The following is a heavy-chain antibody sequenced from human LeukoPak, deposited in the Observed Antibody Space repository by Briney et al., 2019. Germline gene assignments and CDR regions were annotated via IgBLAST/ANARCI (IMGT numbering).Heavy chain of an antibody. CDR1: GFTFSSYS. J-gene: IGHJ3*02. V-gene: IGHV3-21*01. D-gene: IGHD5-12*01. Sequence: PGGSLRLSCAASGFTFSSYSMNWVRQAPGKGLEWVSSISSSSSYIYYADSVKGRFTISRDNAKNSLYLQMNSLRAEDTAVYYCARLDIVATSDHGAFDIWGQGTMVTVSS. CDR2: ISSSSSYI. CDR3: ARLDIVATSDHGAFDI.